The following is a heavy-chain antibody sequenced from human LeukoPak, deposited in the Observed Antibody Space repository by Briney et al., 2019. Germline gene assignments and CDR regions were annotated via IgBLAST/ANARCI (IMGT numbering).Heavy chain of an antibody. CDR3: TTDYQLDY. CDR1: GFTFGDFV. Sequence: GGSLRLSCTATGFTFGDFVMSWVRQTPGKGLEWVGFIRTKVNGETTKYAASVQGRFTISRDDSKSIAYLQMNSLKTEDTAVYYCTTDYQLDYWGQGTLVTVSS. J-gene: IGHJ4*02. D-gene: IGHD3-16*01. V-gene: IGHV3-49*04. CDR2: IRTKVNGETT.